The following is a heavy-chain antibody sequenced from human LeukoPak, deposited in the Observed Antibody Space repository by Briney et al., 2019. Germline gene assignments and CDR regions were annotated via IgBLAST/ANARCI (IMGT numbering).Heavy chain of an antibody. D-gene: IGHD2-2*01. Sequence: GGSLRLSCAASGFSFSSYAMHWVRQAPGKGLEWVSTTSAGGSSTYYADSVKGRSTISRGNSKNTFYLQMNSLRAEDTAAYYCAKGGYCSSSSCYYGWFEPWGQGTLVTVSS. CDR2: TSAGGSST. J-gene: IGHJ5*02. V-gene: IGHV3-23*01. CDR1: GFSFSSYA. CDR3: AKGGYCSSSSCYYGWFEP.